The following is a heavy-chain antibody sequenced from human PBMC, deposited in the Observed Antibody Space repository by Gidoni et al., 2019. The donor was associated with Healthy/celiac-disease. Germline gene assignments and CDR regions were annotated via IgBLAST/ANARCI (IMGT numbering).Heavy chain of an antibody. J-gene: IGHJ2*01. CDR1: GGTFSSYA. CDR2: IIPIFGIA. CDR3: ARDRQQLVLDWYFDL. D-gene: IGHD6-13*01. V-gene: IGHV1-69*17. Sequence: QVQLVQSGAEVKKPGSSVKVSCKASGGTFSSYAISWVRQAPGQGLEWMGGIIPIFGIANYAQKFQGRVTITADKSTSTAYMELSSLRSEDTAVYYCARDRQQLVLDWYFDLWGRGTLVTVSS.